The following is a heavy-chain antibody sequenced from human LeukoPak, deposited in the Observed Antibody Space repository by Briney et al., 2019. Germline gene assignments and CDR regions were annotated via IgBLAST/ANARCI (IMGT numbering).Heavy chain of an antibody. V-gene: IGHV3-30*04. D-gene: IGHD2-15*01. J-gene: IGHJ5*02. Sequence: PGGSLRLSCAASGFTFSSYAMHWVRQAPGKGLEWVAVISYDGSNKYYADSVKGRFTISRDNSKNTLYLQMNSLRAEDTAVYYCARGTVVVVAATGWFDHWGQGTLVTVSS. CDR3: ARGTVVVVAATGWFDH. CDR2: ISYDGSNK. CDR1: GFTFSSYA.